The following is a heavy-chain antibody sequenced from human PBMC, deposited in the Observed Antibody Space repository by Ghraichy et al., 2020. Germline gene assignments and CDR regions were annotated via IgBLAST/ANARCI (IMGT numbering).Heavy chain of an antibody. V-gene: IGHV3-23*01. CDR1: GFTFSNYA. J-gene: IGHJ5*02. CDR3: AKGLNWFDP. Sequence: GGSLRLSCAASGFTFSNYAMTWVRQAPGKGLEWVASISGSALSGYDISTYYADFVKGRFTISRDNSKNTLYLQMNSLRGDETAGYFCAKGLNWFDPWGQGTLVIVSS. CDR2: ISGSALSGYDIST.